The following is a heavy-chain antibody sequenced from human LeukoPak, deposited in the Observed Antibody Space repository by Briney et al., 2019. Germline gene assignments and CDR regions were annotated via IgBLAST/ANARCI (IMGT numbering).Heavy chain of an antibody. V-gene: IGHV3-30*04. CDR2: ISYDGSNK. CDR1: GFTFSSYA. D-gene: IGHD3-22*01. J-gene: IGHJ4*02. CDR3: ARDGGSSYYDSSGYYRGPDY. Sequence: GSLRLSCAASGFTFSSYAMHWVRQAPGKGLEWVAVISYDGSNKYYADSVKGRFTISRDNSKNTLYLQMNSLRAEDTAVYYCARDGGSSYYDSSGYYRGPDYWGQGTLVTVSS.